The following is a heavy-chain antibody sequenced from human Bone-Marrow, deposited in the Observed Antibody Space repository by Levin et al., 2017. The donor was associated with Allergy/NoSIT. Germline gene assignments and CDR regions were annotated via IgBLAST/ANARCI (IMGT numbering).Heavy chain of an antibody. CDR1: GFTFTIHS. V-gene: IGHV3-30-3*01. CDR2: ISDDGNIK. D-gene: IGHD1-26*01. CDR3: ARDMRGSGNYFGAADD. J-gene: IGHJ1*01. Sequence: GGSLRLSCTAAGFTFTIHSMHWVRQAPGKGLEWLAGISDDGNIKPYADSVKGRFTISRDNSRKTLFLQLTSLRPEDTALYYCARDMRGSGNYFGAADDWGQGTLVIVSS.